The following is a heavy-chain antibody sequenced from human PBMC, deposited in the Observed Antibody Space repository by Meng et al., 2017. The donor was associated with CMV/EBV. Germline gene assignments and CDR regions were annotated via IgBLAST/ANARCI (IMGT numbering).Heavy chain of an antibody. Sequence: ASVKVSCKASGYTFTGYYMHWVRQAPGQGLEWMGWINPNSGGTNYAQKFQGRVTMTRDTSISTAYMELSRLRSDDTAVYYCARVLLRFLEWLSDYGMDVWGQGTTFTVSS. CDR2: INPNSGGT. CDR3: ARVLLRFLEWLSDYGMDV. CDR1: GYTFTGYY. V-gene: IGHV1-2*02. J-gene: IGHJ6*02. D-gene: IGHD3-3*01.